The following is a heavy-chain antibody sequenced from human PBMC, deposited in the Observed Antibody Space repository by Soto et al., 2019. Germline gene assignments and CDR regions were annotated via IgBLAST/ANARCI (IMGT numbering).Heavy chain of an antibody. D-gene: IGHD4-17*01. CDR2: IVRGGDAM. CDR1: GFTFSSYS. CDR3: ARDFHYAFDY. V-gene: IGHV3-48*01. Sequence: SLRLSCTASGFTFSSYSMNWVRQAPGEGLEWISYIVRGGDAMFYADSVGGRFTISRDNVKNLLYLQMDSLRAEDTAVYYCARDFHYAFDYWGQGSLVTVSS. J-gene: IGHJ4*02.